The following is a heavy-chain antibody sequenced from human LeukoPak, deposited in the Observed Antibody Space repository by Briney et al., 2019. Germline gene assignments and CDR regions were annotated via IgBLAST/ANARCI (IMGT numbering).Heavy chain of an antibody. D-gene: IGHD2-2*01. Sequence: GASVKVSCKASGYTFTGYYMHWVRQAPGQGLEWMGWINPNSGGTNYARNFQGRVTMTRDTSISTAYMELSRLRSDDTAVYYCARLEGYCSSTSCYAESRVDYWGQGTLVTVSS. CDR2: INPNSGGT. V-gene: IGHV1-2*02. CDR3: ARLEGYCSSTSCYAESRVDY. CDR1: GYTFTGYY. J-gene: IGHJ4*02.